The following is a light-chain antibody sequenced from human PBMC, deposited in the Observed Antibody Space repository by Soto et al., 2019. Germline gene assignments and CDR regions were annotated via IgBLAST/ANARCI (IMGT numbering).Light chain of an antibody. Sequence: EIVLTQSPGTLSLSPGERPTLSCRASQSVSSNLAWYQQKPGQAPRLLIYDASNRATGIPARFSGSGSGTDFTLTISSLEPEDFAVYYCQQRSNWPLIPFGQGTRLEIK. CDR3: QQRSNWPLIP. J-gene: IGKJ5*01. V-gene: IGKV3-11*01. CDR2: DAS. CDR1: QSVSSN.